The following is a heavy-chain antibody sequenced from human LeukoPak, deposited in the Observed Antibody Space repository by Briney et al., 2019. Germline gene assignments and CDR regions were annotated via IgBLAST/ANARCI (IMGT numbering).Heavy chain of an antibody. CDR1: GYSFTSYW. D-gene: IGHD5-18*01. J-gene: IGHJ4*02. Sequence: GESLKISCKGSGYSFTSYWIGWVRPAPGKGLEWVAVISYDGSNKYYVDSVKGRFTISRDNSKNTLYLQMNSLRTEDTAVYYCAKDHQWGYGYYFDYWGQGTLVTVSS. CDR2: ISYDGSNK. V-gene: IGHV3-30*18. CDR3: AKDHQWGYGYYFDY.